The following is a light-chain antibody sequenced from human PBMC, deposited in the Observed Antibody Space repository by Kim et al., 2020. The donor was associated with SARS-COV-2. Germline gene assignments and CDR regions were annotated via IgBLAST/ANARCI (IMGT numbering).Light chain of an antibody. V-gene: IGLV1-47*01. Sequence: QSVLTQPPSASGTPGQRVPISCSGSSSNIGSNYVYWYQQLPGTAPKQLIYRNNQRPSAVPDRFSGYKSGNSASLAISGLGSEDEADYYCTTWDDSLSRWVFSGGTQLTVL. CDR3: TTWDDSLSRWV. CDR1: SSNIGSNY. CDR2: RNN. J-gene: IGLJ3*02.